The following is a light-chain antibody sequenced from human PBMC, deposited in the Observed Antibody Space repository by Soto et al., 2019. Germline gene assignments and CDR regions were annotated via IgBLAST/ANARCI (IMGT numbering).Light chain of an antibody. CDR2: AAS. CDR3: EQSYATPYT. V-gene: IGKV1-39*01. Sequence: DIQMTQSPSSQSAVVGDRVTITCRASQNIGKYLNWYQQKPGKAPNLLIYAASSLQSVAPPRSSGSRSGTDFPLTISSLQPEDFATYYCEQSYATPYTFGQGTKLEIK. CDR1: QNIGKY. J-gene: IGKJ2*01.